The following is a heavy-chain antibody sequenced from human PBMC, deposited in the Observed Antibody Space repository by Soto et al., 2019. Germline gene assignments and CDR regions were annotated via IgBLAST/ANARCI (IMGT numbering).Heavy chain of an antibody. D-gene: IGHD6-19*01. CDR1: GGSISSYY. V-gene: IGHV4-59*01. CDR2: IYYSGST. J-gene: IGHJ5*02. Sequence: SETLSLTCTVSGGSISSYYWSWIRQPPGKGLEWSGYIYYSGSTNYNPSLKSRVTISVDTSKNQFSLKLSSVTAADTAVYYCARELVGSGSNWFDPWGQGTLVTVSS. CDR3: ARELVGSGSNWFDP.